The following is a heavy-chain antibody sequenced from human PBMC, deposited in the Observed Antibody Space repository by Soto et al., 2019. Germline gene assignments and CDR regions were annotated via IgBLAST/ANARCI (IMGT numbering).Heavy chain of an antibody. CDR3: ASPPKGRDYYYGMDV. V-gene: IGHV4-39*01. J-gene: IGHJ6*02. CDR2: IYYSGST. CDR1: GGSISSSSYY. Sequence: QLQLQESGPGLVKPSETLSLTCTVSGGSISSSSYYWGWIRQPPGKGLEWIGSIYYSGSTYYNPSLKRRVTISVDTSKNQFSLKLSSVTAADTAVYYCASPPKGRDYYYGMDVWGQGTTVTVSS.